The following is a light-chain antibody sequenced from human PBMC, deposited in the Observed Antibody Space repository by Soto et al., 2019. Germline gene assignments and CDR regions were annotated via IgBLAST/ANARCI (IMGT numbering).Light chain of an antibody. CDR3: QQYGSSPQT. J-gene: IGKJ1*01. V-gene: IGKV3-20*01. Sequence: EIVLTQSPGTLSLAPGERATLSCRASQSVSSSYLAWYQQKPDQAPRLLIYRTSSRATGIPDRFSGSGSGTDFTLTISRLEPEDFAVYYCQQYGSSPQTFGQGTQVEIK. CDR1: QSVSSSY. CDR2: RTS.